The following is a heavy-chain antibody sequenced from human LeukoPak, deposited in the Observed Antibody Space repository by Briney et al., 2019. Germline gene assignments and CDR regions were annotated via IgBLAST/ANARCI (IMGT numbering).Heavy chain of an antibody. V-gene: IGHV4-59*01. CDR1: GGSISSYY. CDR2: IYYSGST. D-gene: IGHD2-21*01. Sequence: SETLSLTCTVSGGSISSYYWSWIQQPPGKGLEWIGYIYYSGSTNYNPSLKSRVTISVDTSKNQFSLKLSSVTAADTAVYYCARGGAYCGGDCFPYFDYWGQGTLVTVSS. J-gene: IGHJ4*02. CDR3: ARGGAYCGGDCFPYFDY.